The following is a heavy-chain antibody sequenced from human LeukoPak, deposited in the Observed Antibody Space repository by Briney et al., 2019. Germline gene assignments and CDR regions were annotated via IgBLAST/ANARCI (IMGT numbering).Heavy chain of an antibody. CDR3: ARELVATTNYYYYMDV. D-gene: IGHD5-12*01. V-gene: IGHV4-31*03. J-gene: IGHJ6*03. CDR2: IYYSGST. Sequence: SETLSLTCTVSGGSISSGGYYWSWIRQHPGKGLEWIGYIYYSGSTYYNPSLKSRVTISVDTSKNQFSLKLSSVTAADTAVYYCARELVATTNYYYYMDVWGKGTTVTVSS. CDR1: GGSISSGGYY.